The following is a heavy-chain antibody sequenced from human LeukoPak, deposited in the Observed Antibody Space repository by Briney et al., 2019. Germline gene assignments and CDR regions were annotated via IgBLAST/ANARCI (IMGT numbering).Heavy chain of an antibody. CDR3: ARGRPADSGGYYGILDY. J-gene: IGHJ4*02. V-gene: IGHV3-53*01. CDR1: GVTVSSNH. CDR2: IYSGGST. Sequence: GGSLRLSCAASGVTVSSNHMSWVRHAPGQGLERVSVIYSGGSTDYTDSVKGRFTISRDISKNTLYLQMNSLRAEDTAVYYCARGRPADSGGYYGILDYWGQGTLVTVSS. D-gene: IGHD3-22*01.